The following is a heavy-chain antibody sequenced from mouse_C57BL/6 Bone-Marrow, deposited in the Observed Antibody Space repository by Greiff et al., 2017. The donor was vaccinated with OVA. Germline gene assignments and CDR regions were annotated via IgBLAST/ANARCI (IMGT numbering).Heavy chain of an antibody. CDR3: ARGTTVVSDY. CDR1: GYTFTDYY. Sequence: EVMLVESGPVLVKPGASVKMSCKASGYTFTDYYMNWVKQSHGKSLEWIGVINPYNGGTSYNQKFKGKATLTVDKSSSTAYMELNSLTSEDSAVYYCARGTTVVSDYWGQGTTLTVSS. V-gene: IGHV1-19*01. J-gene: IGHJ2*01. CDR2: INPYNGGT. D-gene: IGHD1-1*01.